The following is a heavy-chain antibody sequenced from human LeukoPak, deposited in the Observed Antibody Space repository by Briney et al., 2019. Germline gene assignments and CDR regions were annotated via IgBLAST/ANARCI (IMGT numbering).Heavy chain of an antibody. CDR2: ISGSGGST. Sequence: GSLRLSCAASGFTFSNYGMSWVRQAPGKGLEWVSAISGSGGSTYYADSVKGRFTISRDNSKNTLYLQMNSLRAEDTAVYYCAKDDRWLQFCCWGQGTLVTVSA. CDR3: AKDDRWLQFCC. CDR1: GFTFSNYG. D-gene: IGHD5-24*01. V-gene: IGHV3-23*01. J-gene: IGHJ4*02.